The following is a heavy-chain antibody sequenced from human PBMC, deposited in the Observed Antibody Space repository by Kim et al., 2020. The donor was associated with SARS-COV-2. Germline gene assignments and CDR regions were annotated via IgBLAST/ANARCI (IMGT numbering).Heavy chain of an antibody. J-gene: IGHJ3*02. CDR3: ARQKSVGAYAFGI. D-gene: IGHD1-26*01. V-gene: IGHV1-18*01. Sequence: YAQKIQGRVTMTTDTSTSTAYMELRSLRSDDTAVYYCARQKSVGAYAFGIWGQGTMVTVSS.